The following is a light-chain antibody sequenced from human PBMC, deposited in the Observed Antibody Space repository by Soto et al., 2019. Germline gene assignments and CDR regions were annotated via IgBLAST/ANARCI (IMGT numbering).Light chain of an antibody. V-gene: IGKV3-11*01. CDR1: QSVSSY. CDR2: AAS. Sequence: DIVLTQSPASLSLSPGDRATLSCRASQSVSSYLAWYQQKPGQAPRLLIYAASTWATGVPARFSGSGSGTDFTLTISSLEPEDFAVYYCQQRSNWLYTFGQGTKLEIK. J-gene: IGKJ2*01. CDR3: QQRSNWLYT.